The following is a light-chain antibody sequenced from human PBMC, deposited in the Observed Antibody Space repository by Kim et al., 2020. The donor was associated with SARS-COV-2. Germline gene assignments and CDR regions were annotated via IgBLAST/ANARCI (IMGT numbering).Light chain of an antibody. Sequence: EIVMTQSPATLSVSPGARATLSCRASQSVSTDLAWYQQKPGQAPRLLISGASTRATGIPARFSGSGSGTEFTLTISSLQSEDFAIYYCQQYNNWPLTFGGGTKVDIK. CDR1: QSVSTD. CDR3: QQYNNWPLT. J-gene: IGKJ4*01. V-gene: IGKV3-15*01. CDR2: GAS.